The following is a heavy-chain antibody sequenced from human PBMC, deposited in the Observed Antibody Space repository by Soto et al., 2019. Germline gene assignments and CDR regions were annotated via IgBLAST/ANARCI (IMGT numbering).Heavy chain of an antibody. CDR1: GVSLYDHY. J-gene: IGHJ4*02. V-gene: IGHV3-72*01. Sequence: GGSPGLGGASSGVSLYDHYIAWVRKAPGKGLEWVGRSRDKPQGYSTAYAASVKGRFTTSRDESKNSAYLQMNSLKTEDTAVYYCVRATYFSDSSGYTRCLDYWGQGTLVTVSS. D-gene: IGHD3-22*01. CDR3: VRATYFSDSSGYTRCLDY. CDR2: SRDKPQGYST.